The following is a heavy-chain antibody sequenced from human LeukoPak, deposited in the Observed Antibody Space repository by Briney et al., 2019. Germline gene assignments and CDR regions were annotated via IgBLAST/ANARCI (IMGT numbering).Heavy chain of an antibody. D-gene: IGHD1-26*01. J-gene: IGHJ4*02. CDR2: ISGSGGST. Sequence: GGSLRLSCAASVYTFCSYPMSWVRQAPWKGLEWVLAISGSGGSTYYADSVKGRFTISRDNSKNTLYLQMNSLRAEDTAVYYCAKYRIVVAVFDYWGQGTLVTVSS. CDR3: AKYRIVVAVFDY. CDR1: VYTFCSYP. V-gene: IGHV3-23*01.